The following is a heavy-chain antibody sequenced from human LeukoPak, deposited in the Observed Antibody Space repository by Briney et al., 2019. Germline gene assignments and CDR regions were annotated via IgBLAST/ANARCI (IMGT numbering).Heavy chain of an antibody. V-gene: IGHV3-30*18. J-gene: IGHJ6*02. D-gene: IGHD6-19*01. CDR2: ISYDGSNK. CDR1: GFTFDDYA. Sequence: QPGGSLRLSCAASGFTFDDYAMHWVRQAPGKGLEWVAVISYDGSNKYYADSVKGRFTISRDNSKNTLYLQMNSLRAEDTAVYYCAKDHQQWLDQRGYYYYGMDVWGQGTTVTVSS. CDR3: AKDHQQWLDQRGYYYYGMDV.